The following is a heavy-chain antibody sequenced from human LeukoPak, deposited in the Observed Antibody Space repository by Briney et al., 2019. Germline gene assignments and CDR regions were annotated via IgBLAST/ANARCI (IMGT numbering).Heavy chain of an antibody. CDR1: VYTFTGYY. J-gene: IGHJ5*02. CDR2: IKPNSGGT. Sequence: ASVTVSCKSSVYTFTGYYMHWVRQAPGQGLAWMGWIKPNSGGTNYAQKFQGRVTMTRDTSISTAYMELSRLRSDDTAVYYCAIYYDSSGYYLDPWGQGTLVTVSS. D-gene: IGHD3-22*01. V-gene: IGHV1-2*02. CDR3: AIYYDSSGYYLDP.